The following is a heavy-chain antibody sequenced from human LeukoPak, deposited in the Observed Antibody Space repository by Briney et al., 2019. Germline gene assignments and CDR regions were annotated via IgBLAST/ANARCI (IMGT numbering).Heavy chain of an antibody. CDR1: GFTFSSYG. CDR3: ARDYRRRLQPAHAFDI. V-gene: IGHV3-33*01. CDR2: IWYDGSNK. J-gene: IGHJ3*02. D-gene: IGHD5-24*01. Sequence: GGSLRLSCAASGFTFSSYGMHWVRQAPGRGLEWVAVIWYDGSNKYYADSVKGRFTISRDNSKNTLYLQMNSLRAEDTAVYYCARDYRRRLQPAHAFDIWGQGTMVTVSS.